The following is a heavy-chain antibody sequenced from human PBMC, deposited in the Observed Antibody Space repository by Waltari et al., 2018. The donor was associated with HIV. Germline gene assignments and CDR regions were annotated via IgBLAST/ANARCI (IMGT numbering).Heavy chain of an antibody. V-gene: IGHV1-3*01. CDR3: ARADITMVRGFDY. Sequence: QVQLVQSGAEVKKPGASVKVSCKASGYTFTSYAMHWVRQAPGQRLEWMGWINAGNGNTKYSQKFQGRVTITRDTSASTAYMELSSLRSEDTAVYYCARADITMVRGFDYWGQGTLVTVSS. CDR1: GYTFTSYA. J-gene: IGHJ4*02. CDR2: INAGNGNT. D-gene: IGHD3-10*01.